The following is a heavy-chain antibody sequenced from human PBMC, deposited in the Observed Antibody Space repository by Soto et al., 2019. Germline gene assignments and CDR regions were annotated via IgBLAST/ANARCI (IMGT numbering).Heavy chain of an antibody. CDR2: IYYSGST. J-gene: IGHJ5*02. D-gene: IGHD2-15*01. CDR1: GGSISSGGYY. CDR3: ARDGSGDCSGGSCYGTSWFDP. V-gene: IGHV4-31*03. Sequence: SETLSLTCTVSGGSISSGGYYWSWIRQHPGKGLEWIGYIYYSGSTYYNPSLKSRVTISVDTSKNQFSLKLSSVTAADTAVYYCARDGSGDCSGGSCYGTSWFDPWGQGTLVTVSS.